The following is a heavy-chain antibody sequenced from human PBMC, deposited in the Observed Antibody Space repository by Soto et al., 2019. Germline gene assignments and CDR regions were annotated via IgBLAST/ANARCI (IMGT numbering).Heavy chain of an antibody. V-gene: IGHV3-73*01. Sequence: EVQLEESGGGLVQPRGSLKLSCAASGFSFSDSVMHWVRQVSGKGLEWVGRITSTADTYATAYTASVKGRFTVSRDDSKNTAYLQMNSLKTEDTAVYYCTGSLSFAFDIWGQGTMVHVSS. CDR2: ITSTADTYAT. CDR1: GFSFSDSV. J-gene: IGHJ3*02. CDR3: TGSLSFAFDI.